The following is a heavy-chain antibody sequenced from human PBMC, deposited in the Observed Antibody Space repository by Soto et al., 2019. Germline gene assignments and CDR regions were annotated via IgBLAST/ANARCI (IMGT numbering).Heavy chain of an antibody. D-gene: IGHD3-9*01. CDR3: ARSFYDLSTATGGHWFDP. V-gene: IGHV4-31*03. Sequence: QVQLQESGPGLVKPSQTLSLTCTVSGGSINTAGYYWNWVRHSPGKGLEWIGYIFYSGTTYYNPSLESRLTMSLDKSKNHFSLRLSSVTAADTAYYYCARSFYDLSTATGGHWFDPWGHGTLATVSS. J-gene: IGHJ5*02. CDR1: GGSINTAGYY. CDR2: IFYSGTT.